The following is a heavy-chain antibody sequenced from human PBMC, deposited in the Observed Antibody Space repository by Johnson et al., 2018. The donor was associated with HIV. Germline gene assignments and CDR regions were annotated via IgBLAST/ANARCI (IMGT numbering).Heavy chain of an antibody. D-gene: IGHD3-16*02. Sequence: VQLVESGGGLVKPGGSLKLSCATSGFTFSDYSMSWVRQAPGKGLEWVSGISWNSGSIGYADSVKGRFTISRDNAKNSLYLQMNSLRAEDTAVYYCAKALTVWGSDRVRPDAFDIWGQGTMVTVSS. V-gene: IGHV3-9*01. J-gene: IGHJ3*02. CDR3: AKALTVWGSDRVRPDAFDI. CDR1: GFTFSDYS. CDR2: ISWNSGSI.